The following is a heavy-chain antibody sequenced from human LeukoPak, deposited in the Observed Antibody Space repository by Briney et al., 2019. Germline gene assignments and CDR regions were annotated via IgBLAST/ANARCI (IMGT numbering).Heavy chain of an antibody. V-gene: IGHV4-59*08. Sequence: SETLSLTCTVSGGSISSYHWSWIRQPPGKGLEWIGYIYYSGSTNYNPSLKSRVTISVDTSKNQFSLKLSSVTAADTAVYYCARNPRMTSSQMTTVDYWGQGTLVTVSS. CDR2: IYYSGST. CDR1: GGSISSYH. D-gene: IGHD4-17*01. CDR3: ARNPRMTSSQMTTVDY. J-gene: IGHJ4*02.